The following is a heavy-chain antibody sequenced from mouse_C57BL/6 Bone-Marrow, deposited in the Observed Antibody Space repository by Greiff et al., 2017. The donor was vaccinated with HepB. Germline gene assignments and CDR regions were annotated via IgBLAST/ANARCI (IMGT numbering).Heavy chain of an antibody. V-gene: IGHV1-64*01. CDR3: ARDTTVVATYYWYFDV. J-gene: IGHJ1*03. Sequence: LQQPGAELVKPGASVKLSCKASGYTFTSYWMHWVKQRPGQGLEWIGMIHPNSGSTNYNEKFKSKATLTVDKSSSTAYMQLSSLTSEDSAVYYCARDTTVVATYYWYFDVWGTGTTVTVSS. CDR1: GYTFTSYW. CDR2: IHPNSGST. D-gene: IGHD1-1*01.